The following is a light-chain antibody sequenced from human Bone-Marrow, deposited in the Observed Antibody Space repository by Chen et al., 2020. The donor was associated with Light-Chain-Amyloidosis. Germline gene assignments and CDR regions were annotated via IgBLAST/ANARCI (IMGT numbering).Light chain of an antibody. V-gene: IGLV3-21*02. CDR3: QVWDMSSDRPV. CDR2: DDS. Sequence: SYVLTQPSSVSVAPGQTATIACGGNNIGSTSVLWSQQTPGQAALLFLYDDSDRPSGIPVRLSGSNSGNTATLTISRVEAGDEADYYCQVWDMSSDRPVFGGGTKLTVL. J-gene: IGLJ3*02. CDR1: NIGSTS.